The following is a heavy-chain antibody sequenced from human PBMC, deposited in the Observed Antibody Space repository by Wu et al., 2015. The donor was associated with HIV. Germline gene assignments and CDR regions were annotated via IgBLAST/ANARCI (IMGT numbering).Heavy chain of an antibody. CDR1: GYTFTSYG. J-gene: IGHJ2*01. V-gene: IGHV1-18*01. D-gene: IGHD3-22*01. CDR3: ARAXYYYDSSQRYWYFDL. Sequence: QVQLVQSGAEVKKPGASVKVSCKASGYTFTSYGISWVRQAPGQRLEWMGWINAYNGNTNYAQKLQGGVTMTTDTSTSTAYMELRSLRSDDTAVYYCARAXYYYDSSQRYWYFDLWGLAPWSLSPQ. CDR2: INAYNGNT.